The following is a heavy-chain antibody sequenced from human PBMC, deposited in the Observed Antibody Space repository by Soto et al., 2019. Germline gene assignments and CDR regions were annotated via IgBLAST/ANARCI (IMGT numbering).Heavy chain of an antibody. CDR3: ARDHVRHYYDSSGYHHPFDY. J-gene: IGHJ4*02. CDR1: GYTFTSYA. V-gene: IGHV1-3*01. D-gene: IGHD3-22*01. CDR2: INAGNGNT. Sequence: VASVKVSCKASGYTFTSYAMHWVRQAPGQRLEWMGWINAGNGNTKYSQKFQGRVTITRDTSASTAHMELSSLRSEDTAVYYCARDHVRHYYDSSGYHHPFDYWGQGTLVTVSS.